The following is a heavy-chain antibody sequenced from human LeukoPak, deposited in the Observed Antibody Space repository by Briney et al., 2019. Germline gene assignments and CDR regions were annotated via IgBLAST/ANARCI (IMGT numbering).Heavy chain of an antibody. Sequence: ASVKVSCKASGYTFTSYYMHWVRQAPGQGLEWMGIINPSGGSTSYAQKFQGRVTMTRDMSTSTVYMELSSLRSEDTAVYYCARGGDSSWYSYYYYCYMDVWGKGTAVTVSS. D-gene: IGHD6-13*01. J-gene: IGHJ6*03. CDR2: INPSGGST. CDR1: GYTFTSYY. CDR3: ARGGDSSWYSYYYYCYMDV. V-gene: IGHV1-46*01.